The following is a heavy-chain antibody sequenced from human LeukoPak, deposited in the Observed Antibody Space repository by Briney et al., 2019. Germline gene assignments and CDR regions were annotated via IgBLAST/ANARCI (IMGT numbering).Heavy chain of an antibody. D-gene: IGHD2-15*01. CDR3: ARGASYYSGGSCYDY. J-gene: IGHJ4*02. V-gene: IGHV3-23*01. CDR1: GFTFSSYA. CDR2: IRGSGDRT. Sequence: PGGSLRLSCVASGFTFSSYAMSWVRQAPGKGLEWVSSIRGSGDRTSFADSEKGRFTISRDNSKNTLYLQMTSLRAEDTAVYYCARGASYYSGGSCYDYWGQGTLVTVSS.